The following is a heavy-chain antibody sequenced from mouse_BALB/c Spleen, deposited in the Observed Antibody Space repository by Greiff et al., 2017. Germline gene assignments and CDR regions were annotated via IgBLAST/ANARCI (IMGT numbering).Heavy chain of an antibody. CDR1: GYTFTSYW. Sequence: QVQLQQPGAELVRPGASVKLSCKASGYTFTSYWLNWVKQTPGQGLEWIGNIYPSDRSTNYHQTFQDKATLTVDNSSSTAYMQLSSPTSEDAAVYYCTRRAKYDGSPYYYAMDYWGQGTSVTVSS. D-gene: IGHD1-1*01. CDR2: IYPSDRST. CDR3: TRRAKYDGSPYYYAMDY. V-gene: IGHV1-69*02. J-gene: IGHJ4*01.